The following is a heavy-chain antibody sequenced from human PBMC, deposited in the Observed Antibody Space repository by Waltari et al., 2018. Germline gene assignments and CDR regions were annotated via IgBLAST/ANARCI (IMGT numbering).Heavy chain of an antibody. CDR2: ISYSSSSM. D-gene: IGHD3-22*01. CDR1: GFTFSSYS. Sequence: EVQLVESGGGLVKPGGSLRLSCAASGFTFSSYSMNWVRQASGKGLEWVSSISYSSSSMYYADSVKGRFTVSRDNARNSLYLQMNSLRAEDTAVYYCARVGPLDSSGYSDEYWGQGTLVTVSS. J-gene: IGHJ4*02. V-gene: IGHV3-21*01. CDR3: ARVGPLDSSGYSDEY.